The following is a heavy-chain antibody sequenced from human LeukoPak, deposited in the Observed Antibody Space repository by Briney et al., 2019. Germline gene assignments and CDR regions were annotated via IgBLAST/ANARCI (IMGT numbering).Heavy chain of an antibody. CDR3: AKGNIAELPAAPYY. D-gene: IGHD2-2*01. CDR1: GFAVSSNH. J-gene: IGHJ4*02. Sequence: GGSLRLSCAASGFAVSSNHMSWVRQAPGKGLEWVSSISGSYGTTYYADSVKGRFTISRDNSKNTLYLQMNSLRAEDTALYYCAKGNIAELPAAPYYWGQGTLVTVSS. V-gene: IGHV3-23*01. CDR2: ISGSYGTT.